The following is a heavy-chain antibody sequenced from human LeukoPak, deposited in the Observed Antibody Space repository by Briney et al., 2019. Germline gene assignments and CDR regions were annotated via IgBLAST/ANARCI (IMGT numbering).Heavy chain of an antibody. CDR3: ARGSFDSSGYYVFDY. V-gene: IGHV4-4*07. CDR1: GDSITRNY. CDR2: IYNSGNT. Sequence: SETLSLTCTVSGDSITRNYWSWIRQSAGKGLEWIGRIYNSGNTNYSPSLESRVTMSTDTSKNQFSLKLTSVTAADTAVYYCARGSFDSSGYYVFDYWGQGTLVTVSS. J-gene: IGHJ4*02. D-gene: IGHD3-22*01.